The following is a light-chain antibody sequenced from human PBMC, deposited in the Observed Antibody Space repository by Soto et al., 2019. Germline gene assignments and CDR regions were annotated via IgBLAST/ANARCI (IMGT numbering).Light chain of an antibody. Sequence: EILMTQSPATLSVSPGERATLSCRASQSVYSNLAWYQQKPGQAPRLLIYGVSTRATGMPARFSGSGSGTEFTLTISRLQSEDFAVYYCQQYHNWAPTFGQGTRLEIK. V-gene: IGKV3-15*01. CDR2: GVS. CDR3: QQYHNWAPT. CDR1: QSVYSN. J-gene: IGKJ5*01.